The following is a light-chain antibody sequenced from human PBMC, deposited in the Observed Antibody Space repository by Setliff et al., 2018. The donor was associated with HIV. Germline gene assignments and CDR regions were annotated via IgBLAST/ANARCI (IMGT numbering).Light chain of an antibody. V-gene: IGLV2-14*01. CDR1: SSDVGGYNY. CDR3: SSYTSSSTLV. CDR2: EVS. J-gene: IGLJ1*01. Sequence: QSVLTQPASVSGSPGQSITISCTGASSDVGGYNYVSWYQQHPGKAPKLMIYEVSKRPSGVPNRFSGSKSGNTASLTISGLQAEDEADYYCSSYTSSSTLVFGSGTKVTVL.